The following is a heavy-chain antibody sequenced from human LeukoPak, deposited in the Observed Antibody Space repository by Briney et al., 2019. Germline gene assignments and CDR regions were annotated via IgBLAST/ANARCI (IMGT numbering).Heavy chain of an antibody. Sequence: PSETLSLTCIVSGGSISSYYWSWIRQSPGKGLEWIGYIYYSGSTYYNPSLKSRVTISVDTSKNQFSLKLSSVTAADTAVYYCARDARTYYYDSTSQEFDYWGQGTLVTVSS. D-gene: IGHD3-22*01. CDR2: IYYSGST. CDR3: ARDARTYYYDSTSQEFDY. J-gene: IGHJ4*02. V-gene: IGHV4-59*12. CDR1: GGSISSYY.